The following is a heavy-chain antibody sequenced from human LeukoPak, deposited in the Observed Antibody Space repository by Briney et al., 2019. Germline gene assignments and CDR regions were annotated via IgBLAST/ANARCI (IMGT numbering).Heavy chain of an antibody. CDR1: GYTFTGYY. CDR2: INPNSGGT. V-gene: IGHV1-2*02. CDR3: ARGRHTFTVANWFDP. J-gene: IGHJ5*02. Sequence: ASVKVSCKASGYTFTGYYMHWVRQAPGQGLEWMGWINPNSGGTNYAQKFQGRVTMTRDTSISTAYMELSRLRSDDTAVYYCARGRHTFTVANWFDPWGQGTLVTVSS. D-gene: IGHD4-23*01.